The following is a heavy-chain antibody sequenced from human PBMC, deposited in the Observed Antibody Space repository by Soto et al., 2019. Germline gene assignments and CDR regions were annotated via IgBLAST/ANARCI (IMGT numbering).Heavy chain of an antibody. CDR1: GFTFSSYA. D-gene: IGHD2-15*01. J-gene: IGHJ4*02. Sequence: GGSLRLSCAASGFTFSSYAMSWVRQAPGKGLEWVSAISGSGGSTYYADSVKGRFTISRDNSKNTLYLQMNSLRAEDTAVYYCASPPPRYCSGGSCYAIDYWGQGTLVTVSS. CDR2: ISGSGGST. V-gene: IGHV3-23*01. CDR3: ASPPPRYCSGGSCYAIDY.